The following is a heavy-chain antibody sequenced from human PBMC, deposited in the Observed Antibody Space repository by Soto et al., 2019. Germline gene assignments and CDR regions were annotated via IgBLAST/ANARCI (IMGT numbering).Heavy chain of an antibody. CDR3: ARRTITSSLDY. J-gene: IGHJ4*02. Sequence: PGGSLRLSCAASGFTFSNYDMHWVRQAPGKGPEWVAVMSYDATTRYQADSVKGRFTISRDNFKSTLHLQMDSLRVEDTAVYYCARRTITSSLDYWGLGTLVTVSS. D-gene: IGHD6-6*01. CDR1: GFTFSNYD. CDR2: MSYDATTR. V-gene: IGHV3-30*03.